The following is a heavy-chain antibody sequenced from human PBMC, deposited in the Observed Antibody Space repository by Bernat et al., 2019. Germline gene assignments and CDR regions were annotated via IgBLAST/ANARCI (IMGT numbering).Heavy chain of an antibody. D-gene: IGHD3-10*01. J-gene: IGHJ5*02. CDR2: IYYSGST. CDR1: GGSVSSGSYY. CDR3: ARGRITMVRGVIGQDWFDP. Sequence: QVQLQESGPGLVKPSETLSLTCTVSGGSVSSGSYYWSWIRQPPGKGLEWIGYIYYSGSTNYNPSRKRRVTISVDTSKNQFSLKLSSVTAADTAVYYCARGRITMVRGVIGQDWFDPWGQGTLVTVSS. V-gene: IGHV4-61*01.